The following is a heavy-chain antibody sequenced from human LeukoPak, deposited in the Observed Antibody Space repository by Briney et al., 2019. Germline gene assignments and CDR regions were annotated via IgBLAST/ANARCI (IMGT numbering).Heavy chain of an antibody. Sequence: GESLKISCKASGYSFSDYWIGWVRQMPGKGLEWMGIIYGVDSDTRYSPSFQGQVTISADKSISTAYLQWSSLKASDTAMYYCAPSIAAAGHSFDYWGQGTLVTVSS. V-gene: IGHV5-51*01. D-gene: IGHD6-13*01. CDR3: APSIAAAGHSFDY. CDR2: IYGVDSDT. CDR1: GYSFSDYW. J-gene: IGHJ4*02.